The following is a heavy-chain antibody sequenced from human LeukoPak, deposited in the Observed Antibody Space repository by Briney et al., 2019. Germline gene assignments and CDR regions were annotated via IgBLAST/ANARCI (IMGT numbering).Heavy chain of an antibody. D-gene: IGHD2-2*01. Sequence: VASVKVSCKASGGTFSSYAISWVRQAPGQGLEWMGRIIPILGIANYAQKFQGRVTITADKSTSTAYMELSSLRSEDTAVYYCARGRYCSSTSCLNWFDPWGQGTLVTVSS. V-gene: IGHV1-69*04. CDR2: IIPILGIA. CDR1: GGTFSSYA. J-gene: IGHJ5*02. CDR3: ARGRYCSSTSCLNWFDP.